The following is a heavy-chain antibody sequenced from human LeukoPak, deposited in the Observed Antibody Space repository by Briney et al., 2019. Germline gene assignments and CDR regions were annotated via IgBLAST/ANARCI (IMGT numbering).Heavy chain of an antibody. CDR1: GYTFKTYW. CDR3: ARLPPGNYGMDI. Sequence: GESLKISCHGSGYTFKTYWIAWVRQMPANGLQWMGSIYPADSDTKYSPSFQGQVTISADKSINTAYLQWNTLKASDTAMYYCARLPPGNYGMDIWGQGTTVTVS. CDR2: IYPADSDT. J-gene: IGHJ6*02. V-gene: IGHV5-51*01.